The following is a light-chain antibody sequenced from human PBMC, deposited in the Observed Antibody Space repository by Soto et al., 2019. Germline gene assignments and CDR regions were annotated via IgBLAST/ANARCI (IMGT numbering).Light chain of an antibody. V-gene: IGLV2-14*01. J-gene: IGLJ2*01. CDR2: EVN. CDR3: TSSPAPCIL. Sequence: QSALTQAASVSGSPGQSITISCTGASSDFGDHKSVSWYQHHPGKAPKLIIYEVNYRPSGVSSRFSGSRSGNTASLTISGSQAEDEAHYSCTSSPAPCILFGGGPKVTAL. CDR1: SSDFGDHKS.